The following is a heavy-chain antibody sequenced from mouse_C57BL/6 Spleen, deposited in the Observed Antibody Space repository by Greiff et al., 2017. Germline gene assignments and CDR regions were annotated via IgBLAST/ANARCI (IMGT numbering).Heavy chain of an antibody. D-gene: IGHD1-1*01. V-gene: IGHV5-17*01. CDR1: GFAFSDYG. Sequence: VKLVESGGGLVKPGGSLKLSCAASGFAFSDYGMHWVRQAPEKGLEWVAYISSGSSTIYYADTVKGRFTISRDNAKNTLFLQMTSLRSEDTAMYYCARDYGSSGAYWGQGTLVTVSA. CDR3: ARDYGSSGAY. J-gene: IGHJ3*01. CDR2: ISSGSSTI.